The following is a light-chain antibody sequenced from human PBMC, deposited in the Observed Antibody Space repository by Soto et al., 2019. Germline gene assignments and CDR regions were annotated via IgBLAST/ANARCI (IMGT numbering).Light chain of an antibody. CDR3: HQRYNWPRVT. CDR1: QSIGSN. Sequence: EIVMTQSPATLSVSPGERATLSCRASQSIGSNLAWYQQKPGQAPRLVIYASSIRASDFPARFSGSGSGTEFTLTISGLQSDDFAVYFCHQRYNWPRVTFGQGTQLEIK. V-gene: IGKV3-15*01. J-gene: IGKJ5*01. CDR2: ASS.